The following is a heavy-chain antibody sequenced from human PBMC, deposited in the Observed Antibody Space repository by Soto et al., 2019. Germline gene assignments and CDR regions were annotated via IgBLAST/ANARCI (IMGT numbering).Heavy chain of an antibody. Sequence: QVQLVQSGAEVKKPGASVKVSCKASGYTFTSYDINWVRQATGQGLEWMGWMNPNSGNTGYAQKFXGXAXMXXNTAISTAYMEPSSLRSEDTAVYYCTRQKVDASDYWGQGTLVTASS. V-gene: IGHV1-8*01. CDR3: TRQKVDASDY. CDR2: MNPNSGNT. CDR1: GYTFTSYD. D-gene: IGHD2-15*01. J-gene: IGHJ4*02.